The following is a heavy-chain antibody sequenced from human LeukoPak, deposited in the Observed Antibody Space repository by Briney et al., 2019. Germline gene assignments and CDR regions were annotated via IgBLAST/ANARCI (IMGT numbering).Heavy chain of an antibody. V-gene: IGHV4-61*01. J-gene: IGHJ4*02. Sequence: NPSETLSLTCTVSGDSISSVNYYWSWIRQPPGKGLEWIGYIYYSGSTNYNPSLKSRVTISVDTSKNQFSLKLSSVTAADTAVYYCARGGYYGGNSDYWGQGTLVTVSS. CDR3: ARGGYYGGNSDY. D-gene: IGHD4-23*01. CDR1: GDSISSVNYY. CDR2: IYYSGST.